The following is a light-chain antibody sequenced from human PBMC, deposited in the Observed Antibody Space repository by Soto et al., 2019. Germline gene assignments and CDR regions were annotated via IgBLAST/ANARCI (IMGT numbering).Light chain of an antibody. J-gene: IGKJ4*01. Sequence: DVQMTQSPSTLAASVGDRVTITCRASQSINNLLAWYQQKPGKAPKFLISDVSTLERGVPSRFSGSGSGTDFTLTISSLQPEDFANYYCQQLNSYPLTFGGGTKVDI. CDR3: QQLNSYPLT. V-gene: IGKV1-5*01. CDR1: QSINNL. CDR2: DVS.